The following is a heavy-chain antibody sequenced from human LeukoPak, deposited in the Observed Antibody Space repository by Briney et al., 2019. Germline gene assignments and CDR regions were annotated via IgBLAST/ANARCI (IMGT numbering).Heavy chain of an antibody. Sequence: SVKVSCKASGFTFTSFAIQWVRQARGQRLVWIGWIVVGTGNTKYAQKFQGRVTITRDMSTSTAYMELNSLRSEDSAVYYCAADVIPGPKGFDPWGQGTLVTVSS. V-gene: IGHV1-58*02. CDR2: IVVGTGNT. CDR3: AADVIPGPKGFDP. J-gene: IGHJ5*02. CDR1: GFTFTSFA. D-gene: IGHD2/OR15-2a*01.